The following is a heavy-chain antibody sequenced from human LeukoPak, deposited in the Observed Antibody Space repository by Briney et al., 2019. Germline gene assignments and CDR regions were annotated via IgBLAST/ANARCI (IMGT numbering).Heavy chain of an antibody. Sequence: SGGSLRLSYAASGFTFSGSAMHWVRQASGKGLEWVGRIRSKANSYATAYAASVKGRFTISRDDSKNTAYLQMNSLKTEDTAVYYCTRAADSSGYYLSLYYYYYYMDVWGKGTTVTVSS. CDR3: TRAADSSGYYLSLYYYYYYMDV. D-gene: IGHD3-22*01. V-gene: IGHV3-73*01. CDR1: GFTFSGSA. CDR2: IRSKANSYAT. J-gene: IGHJ6*03.